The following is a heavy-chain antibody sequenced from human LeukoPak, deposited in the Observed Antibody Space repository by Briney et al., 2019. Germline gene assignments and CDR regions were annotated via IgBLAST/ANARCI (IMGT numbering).Heavy chain of an antibody. CDR3: ARDKSLDV. J-gene: IGHJ6*04. Sequence: SETLSLTCTVSGGSISSYYWSWIRQPPGKGLEWIGYIYHSGSTYYNPSLKSRVTISVDRSKNQFSLKLSSVTAADTAVYYCARDKSLDVWGKGTTVTVSS. CDR2: IYHSGST. CDR1: GGSISSYY. V-gene: IGHV4-59*12.